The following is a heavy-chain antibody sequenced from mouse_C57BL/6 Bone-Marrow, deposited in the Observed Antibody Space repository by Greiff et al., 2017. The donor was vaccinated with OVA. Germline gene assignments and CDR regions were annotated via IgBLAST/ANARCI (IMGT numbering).Heavy chain of an antibody. D-gene: IGHD2-3*01. CDR2: IRLKSDNYAT. CDR1: GFTFSNYW. Sequence: EVMLVESGGGLVQPGGSMKLSCVASGFTFSNYWMNWVRQSPEKGLEWVAQIRLKSDNYATHYAESVKGRFTISRDDSKSSVYLQMNNLRAEDTGIYYCTVYDGYYAMDYWGQGTSVTVSS. CDR3: TVYDGYYAMDY. J-gene: IGHJ4*01. V-gene: IGHV6-3*01.